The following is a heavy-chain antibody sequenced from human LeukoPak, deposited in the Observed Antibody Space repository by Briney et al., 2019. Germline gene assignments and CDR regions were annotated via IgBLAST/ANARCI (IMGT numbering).Heavy chain of an antibody. CDR3: ARESRSYYFGSGTYDAFDI. J-gene: IGHJ3*02. CDR2: IYSGGNT. Sequence: GESLKISCAASGFSVSNNYISWVRQAPGKGLEWVSLIYSGGNTYYADSLKDRFTISRDTSMDTVFLQIASLRAGDTAVYYCARESRSYYFGSGTYDAFDIWGQGTMVTVSS. D-gene: IGHD3-10*01. CDR1: GFSVSNNY. V-gene: IGHV3-66*01.